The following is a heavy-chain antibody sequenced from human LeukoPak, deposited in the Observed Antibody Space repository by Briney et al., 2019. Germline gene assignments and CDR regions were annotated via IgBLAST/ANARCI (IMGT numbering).Heavy chain of an antibody. CDR3: ARWCSSTSCYGVNYYYYGMDV. CDR1: GGSISSGGYY. J-gene: IGHJ6*02. V-gene: IGHV4-31*03. D-gene: IGHD2-2*01. Sequence: SETLSLTCTVSGGSISSGGYYWSWIRPHPGKGLEWIGYIYYSGSTYYNPSLKSRVTISVDTSKNQFSLKLSSVTAADTAVYYCARWCSSTSCYGVNYYYYGMDVWGQGTTVTVSS. CDR2: IYYSGST.